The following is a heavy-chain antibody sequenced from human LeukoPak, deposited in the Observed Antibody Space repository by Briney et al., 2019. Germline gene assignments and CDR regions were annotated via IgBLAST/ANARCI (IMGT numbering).Heavy chain of an antibody. J-gene: IGHJ5*02. Sequence: ASVKVSCKASGYTFTNYDINWVRQATGQGLEWMGWMNSNSGDTGYAQKFQDRVTMTRNTSISTAYMELSSLRSEDTAVYYCARDYGGNSGWFDPWGQGTLVTVSS. CDR2: MNSNSGDT. D-gene: IGHD4-23*01. V-gene: IGHV1-8*01. CDR3: ARDYGGNSGWFDP. CDR1: GYTFTNYD.